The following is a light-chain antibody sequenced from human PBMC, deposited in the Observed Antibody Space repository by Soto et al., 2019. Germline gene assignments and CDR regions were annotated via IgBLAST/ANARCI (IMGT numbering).Light chain of an antibody. CDR2: AAS. V-gene: IGKV1-39*01. CDR1: QSISSY. CDR3: QQDNSYSWT. J-gene: IGKJ1*01. Sequence: DTHLSLSPCSLSASVGDRVTITCRASQSISSYLNWYQQKPGKAPKLLIYAASSLQSGVPSRFSGSGSGTEFTLTISSLQPDDFATYYCQQDNSYSWTFGQGTKVDI.